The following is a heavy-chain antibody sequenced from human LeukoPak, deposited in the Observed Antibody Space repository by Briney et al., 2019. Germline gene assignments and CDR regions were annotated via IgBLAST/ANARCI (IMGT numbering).Heavy chain of an antibody. CDR2: INGDGSTT. CDR3: ARDYAGSPDY. D-gene: IGHD3-10*01. J-gene: IGHJ4*02. V-gene: IGHV3-74*03. CDR1: GFTFSTYW. Sequence: GGSLRLSCTASGFTFSTYWINWVRQSPGKGLVWVAPINGDGSTTTHADSVKGRLTISRDNAKNTAYLQMNSLRDEDTAVYFCARDYAGSPDYWGQGTLVTVSA.